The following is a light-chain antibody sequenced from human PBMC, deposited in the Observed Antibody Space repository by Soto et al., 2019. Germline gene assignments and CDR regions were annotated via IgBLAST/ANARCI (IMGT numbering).Light chain of an antibody. J-gene: IGKJ4*01. Sequence: DIQLTQSPSFLSASVGDRVTITCRASQGISSYLAWYQQKPGKAPNLLIYAASTLQSGVPSRFSGSGSETEFTLTVSSMQPEDFATYYCQQLNSYPLTFGGGTKVDIE. V-gene: IGKV1-9*01. CDR3: QQLNSYPLT. CDR1: QGISSY. CDR2: AAS.